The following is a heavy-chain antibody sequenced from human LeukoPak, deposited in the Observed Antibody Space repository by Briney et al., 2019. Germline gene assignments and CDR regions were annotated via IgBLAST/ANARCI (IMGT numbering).Heavy chain of an antibody. J-gene: IGHJ5*02. V-gene: IGHV5-51*01. CDR1: GYSFTSYW. CDR3: ARLNYDFWSGYSPNPQNWFDP. D-gene: IGHD3-3*01. Sequence: GESLKISFKGFGYSFTSYWIAWVRQMPGKGLEWVGVIYPGDSDTIYSPSFQGQVTISADKSNSTAYLQCSSLKASDTAMYYCARLNYDFWSGYSPNPQNWFDPWGQGTLVTVSS. CDR2: IYPGDSDT.